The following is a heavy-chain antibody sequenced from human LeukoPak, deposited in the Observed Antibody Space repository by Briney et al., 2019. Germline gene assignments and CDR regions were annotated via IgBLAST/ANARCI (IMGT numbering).Heavy chain of an antibody. CDR3: ARDEKIVGIAVAAHFDY. J-gene: IGHJ4*02. CDR2: MNPNSGNT. Sequence: ASVKVSCKASGYTFTSYDINWVRQATGQGLEWMGWMNPNSGNTGYAQKFQGRVTMTRDTSTSTVYMELSSLRSEDTAVYHCARDEKIVGIAVAAHFDYWGQGTLVTVSS. CDR1: GYTFTSYD. V-gene: IGHV1-8*01. D-gene: IGHD6-19*01.